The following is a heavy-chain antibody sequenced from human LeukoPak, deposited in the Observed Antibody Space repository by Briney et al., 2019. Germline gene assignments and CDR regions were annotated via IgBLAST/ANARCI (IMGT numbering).Heavy chain of an antibody. D-gene: IGHD3-9*01. Sequence: SETLSLTCTVSGGSISSYYWSWIRQPPGKGLEWIGYIYYGGRTNYNPSLKSRVNISVDTSKNQFSLKLRSVTVADTAVYYCARLAFDWGQGTLVTVSS. CDR1: GGSISSYY. CDR3: ARLAFD. J-gene: IGHJ4*02. CDR2: IYYGGRT. V-gene: IGHV4-59*08.